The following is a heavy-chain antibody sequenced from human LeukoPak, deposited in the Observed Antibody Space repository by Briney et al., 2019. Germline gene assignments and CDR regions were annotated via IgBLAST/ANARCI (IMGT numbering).Heavy chain of an antibody. J-gene: IGHJ4*02. CDR3: ARAGSSGWYHFDY. Sequence: PGGSLRLSCAASGFTFSSYAMSWVRQAPGKGLEWVSAISGSGGSTYYADSVKGRFTISRDNSKNTLYLHMNSLRAEDTAVYYCARAGSSGWYHFDYWGQGTLVTVSS. V-gene: IGHV3-23*01. D-gene: IGHD6-19*01. CDR1: GFTFSSYA. CDR2: ISGSGGST.